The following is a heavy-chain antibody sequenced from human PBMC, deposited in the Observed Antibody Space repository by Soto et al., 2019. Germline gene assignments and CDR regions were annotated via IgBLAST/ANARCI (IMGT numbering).Heavy chain of an antibody. CDR3: ARGGMSAILLTHIDHYDSSGYAFDI. CDR2: IYYSGST. D-gene: IGHD3-22*01. Sequence: SETLSLNCTVSGGSISSYYWSWIRQPPGKGLEWIGYIYYSGSTNYTPSLKSRITIAVDTSKNQFSLKLSSVTAADTAVCYCARGGMSAILLTHIDHYDSSGYAFDIWGQGTMVTVSS. CDR1: GGSISSYY. J-gene: IGHJ3*02. V-gene: IGHV4-59*01.